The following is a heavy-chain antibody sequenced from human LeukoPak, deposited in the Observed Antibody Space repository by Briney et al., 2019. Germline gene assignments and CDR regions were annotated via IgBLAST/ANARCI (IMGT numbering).Heavy chain of an antibody. CDR3: ARHPREGYQLDYYYYMDV. CDR2: IYYSGST. D-gene: IGHD2-2*01. CDR1: GGSISSSIYY. J-gene: IGHJ6*03. V-gene: IGHV4-39*01. Sequence: SETLSLSCTVPGGSISSSIYYWGWIRQPPGKGMEWNGCIYYSGSTFYNPSLKSRVAISVDTSKNQFSLKLSSVTAADTAVYYCARHPREGYQLDYYYYMDVWGKGTTVTVSS.